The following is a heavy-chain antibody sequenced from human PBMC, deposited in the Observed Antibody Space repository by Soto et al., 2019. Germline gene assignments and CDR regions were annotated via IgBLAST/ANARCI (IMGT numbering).Heavy chain of an antibody. CDR2: IVVGSGNT. CDR1: GFGFTSSA. V-gene: IGHV1-58*02. D-gene: IGHD2-8*02. Sequence: GASVKVSCKARGFGFTSSAMQWVRQARGQRLEWIGWIVVGSGNTNYAQKFQERVTITRDMSTSTAYMELSSLRSEDTAVYYCAAVSPEDYWRFDYWGQGTLVTVSS. J-gene: IGHJ4*02. CDR3: AAVSPEDYWRFDY.